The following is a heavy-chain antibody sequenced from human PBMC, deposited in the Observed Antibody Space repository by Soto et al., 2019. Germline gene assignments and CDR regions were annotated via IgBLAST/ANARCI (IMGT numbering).Heavy chain of an antibody. V-gene: IGHV4-39*01. D-gene: IGHD3-3*01. Sequence: LSLTCTVSGGSISSSSYYWGWIRQPPGKGLEWIGSIYYSGSTYYNPSLKSRVTISVDTSKNQFSLKLSSVTAADTAVYYCARHGYDFWSGYSRKTPNWFDPWGQGTLVTVSS. J-gene: IGHJ5*02. CDR1: GGSISSSSYY. CDR2: IYYSGST. CDR3: ARHGYDFWSGYSRKTPNWFDP.